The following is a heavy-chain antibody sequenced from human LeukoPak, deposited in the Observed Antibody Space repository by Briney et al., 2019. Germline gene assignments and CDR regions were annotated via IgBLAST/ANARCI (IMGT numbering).Heavy chain of an antibody. CDR2: IYSGGST. J-gene: IGHJ4*02. CDR1: GFTVSSNY. Sequence: PGGSLRLSCAASGFTVSSNYMSWVRQAPGEGLEWVSVIYSGGSTYYADSVKGRFTISRDNSKNTLYLQMNSLRAEDTAVYYCARWACSSNSCYNDYWGQGTLVTVSS. CDR3: ARWACSSNSCYNDY. V-gene: IGHV3-53*01. D-gene: IGHD2-2*02.